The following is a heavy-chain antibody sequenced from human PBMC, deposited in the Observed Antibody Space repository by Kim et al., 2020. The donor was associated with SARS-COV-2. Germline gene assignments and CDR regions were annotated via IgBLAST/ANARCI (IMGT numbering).Heavy chain of an antibody. J-gene: IGHJ6*02. CDR3: ARDHYYGSGSPLSVLDV. V-gene: IGHV3-7*01. Sequence: GGSLRRSCAASGFTFSSYWMSWVRQAPGKGLEWVANIKQDGSEKYYVDSVKGRFTISRDNAKNSLYLQMNSLRAEDTAVYYCARDHYYGSGSPLSVLDVWGQGTTVTVSS. CDR1: GFTFSSYW. D-gene: IGHD3-10*01. CDR2: IKQDGSEK.